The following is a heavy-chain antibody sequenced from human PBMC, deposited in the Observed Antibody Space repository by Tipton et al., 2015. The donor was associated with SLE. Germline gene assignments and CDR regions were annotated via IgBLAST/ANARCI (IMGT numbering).Heavy chain of an antibody. V-gene: IGHV1-18*01. CDR3: RLTLTGYYEFDY. CDR2: ISAYNGNT. J-gene: IGHJ4*02. Sequence: QSGAEVKKPGASVKVSCKASGYTFISYGISWVRQAPGQGLEWMGWISAYNGNTNYAQKLQGRVTMTTDTSTSTAYMELRSLRSDDAAVYYCRLTLTGYYEFDYWGQGTLFSVSS. D-gene: IGHD3-9*01. CDR1: GYTFISYG.